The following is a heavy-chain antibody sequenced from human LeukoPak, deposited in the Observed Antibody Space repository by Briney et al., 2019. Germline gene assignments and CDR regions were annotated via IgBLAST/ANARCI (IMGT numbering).Heavy chain of an antibody. J-gene: IGHJ4*02. CDR3: ARVSTGGFKSASFDY. CDR1: GGSITSYY. CDR2: IYYSGCT. Sequence: SETLSLTCTVSGGSITSYYWSWIRQPPGKGLEWIGYIYYSGCTNYNPSLKSRVTISVDTSKNQFSLKLSSVTAADTGVYYCARVSTGGFKSASFDYWGQGTLVTVSS. V-gene: IGHV4-59*01. D-gene: IGHD2-8*02.